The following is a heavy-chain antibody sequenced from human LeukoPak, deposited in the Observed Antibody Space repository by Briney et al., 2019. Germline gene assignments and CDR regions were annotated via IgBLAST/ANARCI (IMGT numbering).Heavy chain of an antibody. J-gene: IGHJ4*02. Sequence: SSETLSLTCNVSGSSIGNGFFWAWIRQSPGKGLEWIGSIQNGGDSYYNPSLKSRTTMSVDTSKNQFSLKLTSVTAADTAVFYCARGMGRFCTSSSCYLSFVYWGQGTLVTVSS. CDR2: IQNGGDS. D-gene: IGHD2-2*01. V-gene: IGHV4-38-2*02. CDR3: ARGMGRFCTSSSCYLSFVY. CDR1: GSSIGNGFF.